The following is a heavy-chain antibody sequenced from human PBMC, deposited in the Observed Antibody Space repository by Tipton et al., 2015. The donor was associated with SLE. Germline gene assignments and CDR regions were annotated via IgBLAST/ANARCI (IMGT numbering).Heavy chain of an antibody. CDR2: ISGSGGST. V-gene: IGHV3-23*01. D-gene: IGHD3-22*01. Sequence: LSLTCTVSGGSISSGGYYWSWIRQHPGKGLEWVSAISGSGGSTYYADSVKGRFTISRDNSKNTLYLQMNSLRAEDTAVYYCAKDPGMWNYYDSSGYVDYWGQGTLVTVSS. CDR3: AKDPGMWNYYDSSGYVDY. J-gene: IGHJ4*02. CDR1: GGSISSGGYY.